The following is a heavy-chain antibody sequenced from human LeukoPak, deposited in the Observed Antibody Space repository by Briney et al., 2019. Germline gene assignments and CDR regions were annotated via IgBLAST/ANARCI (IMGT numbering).Heavy chain of an antibody. Sequence: VASVKVSCKASGYTFTGYYMHWVRQAPGQGLEWMGWINPNSGGTNYAQKFQGRVTMTRDTSISTAYMELSRLRSDDTAVYYCAKTRGGPAASRAFDIWDQGTMVTVSS. CDR3: AKTRGGPAASRAFDI. D-gene: IGHD2-2*01. V-gene: IGHV1-2*02. CDR1: GYTFTGYY. CDR2: INPNSGGT. J-gene: IGHJ3*02.